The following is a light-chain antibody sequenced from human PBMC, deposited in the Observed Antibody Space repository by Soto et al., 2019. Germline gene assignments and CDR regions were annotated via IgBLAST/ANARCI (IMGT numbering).Light chain of an antibody. J-gene: IGKJ3*01. Sequence: DIQMTQSPSSLSASVGDRVTITCQASQDISNYLNWYQQKPGKAPKLLIYDASNLETGVPSRFSGSGSGTDFTITISSLQHEDIATYYCQQYDNLPLFTFGPGTKVDIK. CDR3: QQYDNLPLFT. CDR2: DAS. V-gene: IGKV1-33*01. CDR1: QDISNY.